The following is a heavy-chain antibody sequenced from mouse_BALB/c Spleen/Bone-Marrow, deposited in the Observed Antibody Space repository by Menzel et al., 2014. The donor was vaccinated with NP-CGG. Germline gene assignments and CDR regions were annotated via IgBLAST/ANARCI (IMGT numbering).Heavy chain of an antibody. J-gene: IGHJ1*01. CDR1: GFTFSSFG. V-gene: IGHV5-17*02. D-gene: IGHD4-1*01. Sequence: EVKLVESGGGLVQPGGSRKLSCAASGFTFSSFGMHWVRQAPENGLEWVAYISSGSTAICYADTVKGRFTISRDNPKNTLFLQMTSLRSEDTAMYYCARGGNWDDFDVWGAGTTVTVSS. CDR2: ISSGSTAI. CDR3: ARGGNWDDFDV.